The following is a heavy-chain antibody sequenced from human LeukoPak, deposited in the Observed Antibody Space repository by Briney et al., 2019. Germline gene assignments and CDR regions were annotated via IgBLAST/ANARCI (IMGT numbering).Heavy chain of an antibody. CDR3: AKDGGLWVSAHWGDS. CDR2: ITTSDGNT. V-gene: IGHV3-23*01. Sequence: GGSLRLSCAASGFTFSSYTMSWVRQAPGKGLEWVSTITTSDGNTYYADSVKGRFAVSRDNSKNTLFLQMNSLRAEDTAVYYCAKDGGLWVSAHWGDSWGRGTLVTVSS. J-gene: IGHJ4*02. D-gene: IGHD7-27*01. CDR1: GFTFSSYT.